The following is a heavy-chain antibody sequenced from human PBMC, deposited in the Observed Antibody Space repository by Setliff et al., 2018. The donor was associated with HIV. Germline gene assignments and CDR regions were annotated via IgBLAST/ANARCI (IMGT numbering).Heavy chain of an antibody. Sequence: PGGSLRLSCAASGLTGLTFSNYAMNWVRQAPGKGLEWVSVISYDGSRAYYADSVKGRFAISRDNSKNTVYLELNSLKPEDTAEYYCATARIPTGGVSTSLDYWGQGTLVTVSS. CDR1: GLTGLTFSNYA. CDR2: ISYDGSRA. D-gene: IGHD3-3*01. J-gene: IGHJ4*02. CDR3: ATARIPTGGVSTSLDY. V-gene: IGHV3-30*01.